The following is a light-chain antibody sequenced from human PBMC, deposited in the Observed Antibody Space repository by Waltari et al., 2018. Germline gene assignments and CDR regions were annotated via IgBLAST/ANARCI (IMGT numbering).Light chain of an antibody. CDR3: QSYDSSLSGSV. CDR2: GNN. CDR1: SPSIGAGYD. Sequence: QSVLTQPPSVSGAPGQRVTIPCTGSSPSIGAGYDVNRYQQLPGTAPKPPIYGNNNRPSGVPDRFSGSKSGTSASLAITGLQAEDEADYYCQSYDSSLSGSVFGGGTILTVL. V-gene: IGLV1-40*01. J-gene: IGLJ2*01.